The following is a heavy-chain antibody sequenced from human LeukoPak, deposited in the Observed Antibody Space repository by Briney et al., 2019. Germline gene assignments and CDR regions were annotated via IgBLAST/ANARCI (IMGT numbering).Heavy chain of an antibody. CDR2: INSDGSST. Sequence: PGGSLRLSCAASGFTFSSYWMHWVRQAPGKGLVWVSRINSDGSSTSYADSVKGRFTISRDNAKNTLYLQMNSLRAEDTAVYYCARDRDRYDDILTGSTFDYWGQGTLVTVSS. J-gene: IGHJ4*02. D-gene: IGHD3-9*01. CDR3: ARDRDRYDDILTGSTFDY. CDR1: GFTFSSYW. V-gene: IGHV3-74*01.